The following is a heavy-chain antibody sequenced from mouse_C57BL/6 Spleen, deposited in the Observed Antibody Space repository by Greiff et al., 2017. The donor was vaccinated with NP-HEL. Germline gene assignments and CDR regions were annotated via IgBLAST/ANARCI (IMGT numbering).Heavy chain of an antibody. V-gene: IGHV1-7*01. CDR2: INPSSGYT. CDR1: GYTFTSYW. Sequence: QVQLQQSGAELAKPGASVKLSCKASGYTFTSYWMHWVKQRPGQGLEWIGYINPSSGYTKYNQKFKDKATLTADKSSSTAYMQLSSLTYEDSAVYYCAIYYGNYVGYFDVWGTGTTVTVSS. CDR3: AIYYGNYVGYFDV. D-gene: IGHD2-1*01. J-gene: IGHJ1*03.